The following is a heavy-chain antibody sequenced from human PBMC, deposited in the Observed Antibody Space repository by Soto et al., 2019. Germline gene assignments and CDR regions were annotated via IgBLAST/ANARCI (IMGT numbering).Heavy chain of an antibody. CDR1: VCTFSSYA. CDR3: AKAVGSPYYPVDD. V-gene: IGHV3-23*01. J-gene: IGHJ4*02. D-gene: IGHD3-22*01. CDR2: ISVSGGST. Sequence: VGSLRLFCASSVCTFSSYAMSCFRHSPGKWLEWVSSISVSGGSTYYADSVKGRFTISRDNSKSTLFLHMNSLRAEATAVYYCAKAVGSPYYPVDDWRQGTLVIVS.